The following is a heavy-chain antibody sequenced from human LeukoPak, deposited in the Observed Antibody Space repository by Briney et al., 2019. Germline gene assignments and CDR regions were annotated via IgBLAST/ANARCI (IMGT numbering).Heavy chain of an antibody. Sequence: PSETLSLTCAVHGXSFSGYYWSWIRQDPGKGLEWIGEINHSGSTNYNPSLKSRVTISADTSKNQFSLKVSSVTAADTAVYYCARRPPALGAFDIWGQGTMVSVSS. CDR2: INHSGST. V-gene: IGHV4-34*01. J-gene: IGHJ3*02. CDR1: GXSFSGYY. CDR3: ARRPPALGAFDI. D-gene: IGHD6-6*01.